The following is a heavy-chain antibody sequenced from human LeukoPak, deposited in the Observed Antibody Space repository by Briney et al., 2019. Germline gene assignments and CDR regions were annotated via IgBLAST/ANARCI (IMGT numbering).Heavy chain of an antibody. Sequence: ASVKVSCKASGYTFTSYDINWVRQATGQGLEWMGWMNPNSGNTGYAQKFQGRVTMTRNTSISTAYMELSSLGSEDTAVYYCAREIWQYSSSWYREDWFDPWGQGTLVTVSS. CDR1: GYTFTSYD. V-gene: IGHV1-8*01. CDR3: AREIWQYSSSWYREDWFDP. J-gene: IGHJ5*02. CDR2: MNPNSGNT. D-gene: IGHD6-13*01.